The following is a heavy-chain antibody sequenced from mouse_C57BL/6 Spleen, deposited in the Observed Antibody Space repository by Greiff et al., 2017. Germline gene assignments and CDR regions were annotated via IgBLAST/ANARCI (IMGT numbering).Heavy chain of an antibody. J-gene: IGHJ3*01. CDR2: IYPRSGNT. D-gene: IGHD2-4*01. CDR3: AEIYYDYDGTFAY. CDR1: GYTFTSYG. Sequence: VQLQQSGAELARPGASVKLSCKASGYTFTSYGISWVKQRTGQGLEWIGEIYPRSGNTYYNEKFKGKATLTADKSSSTAYMELRSLTSEDSAFYFCAEIYYDYDGTFAYWGQGTLVTVSA. V-gene: IGHV1-81*01.